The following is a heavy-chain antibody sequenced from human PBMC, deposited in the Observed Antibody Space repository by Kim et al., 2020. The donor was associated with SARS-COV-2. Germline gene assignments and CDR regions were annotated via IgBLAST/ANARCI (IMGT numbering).Heavy chain of an antibody. Sequence: ASVKVSCKASGYTFTSYGISWVRQAPGQGLEWMGWISAYNGNTNYAQKLQGRVTMTTDTSTSTAYMELRSLRSDDTAVYYCARVESKDIVVVPAAIVPGYFDYWGQGTLVTVSS. J-gene: IGHJ4*02. D-gene: IGHD2-2*02. CDR2: ISAYNGNT. CDR3: ARVESKDIVVVPAAIVPGYFDY. V-gene: IGHV1-18*01. CDR1: GYTFTSYG.